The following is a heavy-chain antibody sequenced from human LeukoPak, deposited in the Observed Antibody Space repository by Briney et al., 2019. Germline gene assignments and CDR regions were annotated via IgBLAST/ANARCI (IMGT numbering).Heavy chain of an antibody. CDR2: INRDGSRT. V-gene: IGHV3-74*01. CDR1: GFTLSTYW. CDR3: TRSVDY. Sequence: GGSLRLSCAASGFTLSTYWMHWVRQTPGKGLVWVSRINRDGSRTASAASVKGRFPISRDNATNTLYLQMNSLRTEDTAVYSCTRSVDYWGQGTLVTVSS. J-gene: IGHJ4*02.